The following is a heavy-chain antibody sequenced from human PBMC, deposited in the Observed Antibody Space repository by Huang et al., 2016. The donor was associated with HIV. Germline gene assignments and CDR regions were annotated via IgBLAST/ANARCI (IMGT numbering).Heavy chain of an antibody. CDR1: GGSFSGYY. CDR2: ISHNRNN. CDR3: AKGSSLTSDS. V-gene: IGHV4-34*01. J-gene: IGHJ4*02. Sequence: QVQLQQWGAGLLKPSETLSLKCAGYGGSFSGYYWTWIRQPPGKGLEWLGEISHNRNNNYNPSLGSRICLSVDTSKNQFSLQLTSVTAADTAIYYCAKGSSLTSDSWGQGTLVTVSS.